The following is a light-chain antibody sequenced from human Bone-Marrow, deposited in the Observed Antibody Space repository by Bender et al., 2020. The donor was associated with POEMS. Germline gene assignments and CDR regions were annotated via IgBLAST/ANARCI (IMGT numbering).Light chain of an antibody. Sequence: QSALTQPASVSGSPGQSVTISCTGSSSDVGGYNYVSWYQHHPGKAPKLVIYDVFDRPSGVSNRFSGSKSGNTASLTISGLQAEDEADYYCSSYVSGNTYVFGSGTKVTVL. V-gene: IGLV2-14*03. J-gene: IGLJ1*01. CDR3: SSYVSGNTYV. CDR1: SSDVGGYNY. CDR2: DVF.